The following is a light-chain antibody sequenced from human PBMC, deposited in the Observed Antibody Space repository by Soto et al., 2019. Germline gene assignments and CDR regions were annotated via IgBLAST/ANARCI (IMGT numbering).Light chain of an antibody. V-gene: IGLV2-14*01. CDR2: EVS. CDR1: SRDVGGYNY. Sequence: QSVLTQPASVSGSPGQSVAISCTGNSRDVGGYNYVSWYQQHPGKAPKLIIYEVSDRPSGVSHRFSGSKSGNTASLTISGLQAEDEADYYCNSYTIISAPFVFGAGTKVTVL. CDR3: NSYTIISAPFV. J-gene: IGLJ1*01.